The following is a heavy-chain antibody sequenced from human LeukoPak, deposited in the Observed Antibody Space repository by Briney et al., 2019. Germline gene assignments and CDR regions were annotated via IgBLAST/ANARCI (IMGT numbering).Heavy chain of an antibody. CDR2: IWYDGSNK. CDR1: GFTFSSYG. CDR3: ARDNWFGEPRDYFDY. D-gene: IGHD3-10*01. J-gene: IGHJ4*02. V-gene: IGHV3-33*01. Sequence: GRSLRLSCAASGFTFSSYGMHWVRQPPGKGLEWVALIWYDGSNKYYADSVKGRFTISRDNSKNTLYLQMNSLRAEDTAVYYCARDNWFGEPRDYFDYWGQGTLVTVSS.